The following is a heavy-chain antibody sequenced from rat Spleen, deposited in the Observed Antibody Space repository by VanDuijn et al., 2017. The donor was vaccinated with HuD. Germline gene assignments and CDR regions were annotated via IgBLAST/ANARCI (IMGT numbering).Heavy chain of an antibody. J-gene: IGHJ3*01. CDR1: GFTFSDYY. Sequence: EVQLVETGGGLVRPGRSLRLSCAASGFTFSDYYMAWVRQAPTKGLEWVATISFDGIGTYYRDSVKGRFTISRDNAKSTLYLQMDSLRSEDTATYYCTTSFAYWGQGTLVTVSS. CDR3: TTSFAY. V-gene: IGHV5-20*01. CDR2: ISFDGIGT.